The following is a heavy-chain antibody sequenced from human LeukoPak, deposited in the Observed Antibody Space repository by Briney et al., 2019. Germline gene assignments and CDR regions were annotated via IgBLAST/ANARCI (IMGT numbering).Heavy chain of an antibody. J-gene: IGHJ4*02. CDR3: ARHAGGISATGTRPFDY. CDR2: IYYSGST. V-gene: IGHV4-39*01. D-gene: IGHD6-13*01. CDR1: GASFSSSTYY. Sequence: PSETLSLTCTVSGASFSSSTYYWGSIRQPPGKGLEWIGSIYYSGSTYYNPSLKSRVTMSVDTSKNQFSLKLSSVTAADTAVYYCARHAGGISATGTRPFDYWGQGTLVTVSS.